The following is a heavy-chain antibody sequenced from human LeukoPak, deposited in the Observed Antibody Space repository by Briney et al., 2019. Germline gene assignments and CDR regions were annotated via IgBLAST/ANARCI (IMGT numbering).Heavy chain of an antibody. V-gene: IGHV1-46*01. CDR3: ARVRNRGAVKENWFDP. J-gene: IGHJ5*02. CDR1: GYTFTSYY. Sequence: ASVTVSCKASGYTFTSYYMLWVRQAPGQGLEWMGIINPSGGSTSYAQKFQGRVTMTRDTSTSTVYMELSSLRSEDTAVYYCARVRNRGAVKENWFDPWGQGTLVTVSS. CDR2: INPSGGST. D-gene: IGHD6-19*01.